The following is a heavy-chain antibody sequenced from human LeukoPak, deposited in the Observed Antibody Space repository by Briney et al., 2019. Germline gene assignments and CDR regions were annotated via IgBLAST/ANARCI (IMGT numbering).Heavy chain of an antibody. CDR1: GGSFSGYY. V-gene: IGHV4-34*01. CDR3: ERHPARILVPGTRFWFDP. D-gene: IGHD1-1*01. CDR2: INHSGST. J-gene: IGHJ5*02. Sequence: SETLSLTCAVYGGSFSGYYWSWIRQPPGKGLEWIGEINHSGSTNYNPSLKSRVTISVDTSKNQFSLKLSSVTAADTAVYYCERHPARILVPGTRFWFDPWGQGTLVTVSS.